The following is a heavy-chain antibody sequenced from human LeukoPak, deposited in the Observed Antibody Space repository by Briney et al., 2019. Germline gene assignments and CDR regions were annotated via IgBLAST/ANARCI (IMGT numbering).Heavy chain of an antibody. J-gene: IGHJ4*02. V-gene: IGHV4-59*12. CDR2: IYYSGST. Sequence: SETLSLTCTVSGGSISSYYWSWIRQPPGKGLEWIGYIYYSGSTYYNPSLKSRVTISVDTSKNQFSLKLSSVTAADTAVYYCARDRGYSGYSYGSNFDYWGQGTLVTVSS. CDR3: ARDRGYSGYSYGSNFDY. D-gene: IGHD5-18*01. CDR1: GGSISSYY.